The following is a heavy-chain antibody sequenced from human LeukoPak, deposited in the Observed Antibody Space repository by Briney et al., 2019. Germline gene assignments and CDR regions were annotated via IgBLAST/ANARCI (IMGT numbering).Heavy chain of an antibody. CDR3: AKDLIGFNFWSGYFWGIDY. V-gene: IGHV3-21*01. CDR2: ISSSSSYI. CDR1: GFTFSSYS. Sequence: GGSLRLSCAASGFTFSSYSMNWVRQAPGKGLEWVSSISSSSSYIYYADSVKGRFTISRDNAKNSLYLQMNSLRAEDTAVYYCAKDLIGFNFWSGYFWGIDYWGQGTLVTVSS. D-gene: IGHD3-3*01. J-gene: IGHJ4*02.